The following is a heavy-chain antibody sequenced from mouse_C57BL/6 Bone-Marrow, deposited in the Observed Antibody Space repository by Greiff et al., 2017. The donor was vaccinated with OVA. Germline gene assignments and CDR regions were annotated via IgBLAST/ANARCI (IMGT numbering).Heavy chain of an antibody. CDR3: ARDRYYGNYVFSY. J-gene: IGHJ3*01. D-gene: IGHD2-1*01. CDR2: ISYDGSN. V-gene: IGHV3-6*01. CDR1: GYSITSGYY. Sequence: EVQLQESGPGLVKPSQSLSLTCSVTGYSITSGYYWNWIRQFPGNKLEWMGYISYDGSNNYNPSLKNRISITRDTSKNQFFLKLNSVTTEDTATYYCARDRYYGNYVFSYWGQGTLVTVSA.